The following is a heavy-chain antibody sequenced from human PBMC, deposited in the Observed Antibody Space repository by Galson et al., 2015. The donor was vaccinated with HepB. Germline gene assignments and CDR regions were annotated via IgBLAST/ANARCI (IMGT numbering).Heavy chain of an antibody. D-gene: IGHD6-13*01. Sequence: SVKVSCKASGGTFSSYAISWVRQAPGQGLEWMGRIIPILGIANYAQKFQGRVTITADKSTSTAYMELSSLRSEDTAVYYCARDHGIAAAGTGDYWGQGTLVTVSS. J-gene: IGHJ4*02. CDR3: ARDHGIAAAGTGDY. CDR1: GGTFSSYA. CDR2: IIPILGIA. V-gene: IGHV1-69*04.